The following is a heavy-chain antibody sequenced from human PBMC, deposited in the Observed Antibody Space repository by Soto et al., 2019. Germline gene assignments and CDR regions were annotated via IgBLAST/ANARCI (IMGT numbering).Heavy chain of an antibody. V-gene: IGHV4-31*03. Sequence: QVQLQESGPGLVKPSQTLSLTCTVSGGSISSGGYYWGWIRQYPGKGLEWIGYISYSGSTYYNPSLKSRITISVDTSKNEFSLKVTSVTAADTAVYYCATVSSSSNAMDVWGHGTTVTVSS. CDR2: ISYSGST. CDR1: GGSISSGGYY. D-gene: IGHD2-2*01. J-gene: IGHJ6*02. CDR3: ATVSSSSNAMDV.